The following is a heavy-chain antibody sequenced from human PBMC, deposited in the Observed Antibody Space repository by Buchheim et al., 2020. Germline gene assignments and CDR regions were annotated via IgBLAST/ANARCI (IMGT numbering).Heavy chain of an antibody. D-gene: IGHD3-10*01. CDR1: GFTFSSYA. J-gene: IGHJ5*02. V-gene: IGHV3-23*01. Sequence: EVQLLESGGGLVQPGGSLRLSCAASGFTFSSYAMSWVRQAPGKGLEWVSTISGSGDSTYYADSVKGRFTISRASAQNTLYLQMNSLRAEDTAVYYCAKDREGGSGVNWFDPWGQGTL. CDR3: AKDREGGSGVNWFDP. CDR2: ISGSGDST.